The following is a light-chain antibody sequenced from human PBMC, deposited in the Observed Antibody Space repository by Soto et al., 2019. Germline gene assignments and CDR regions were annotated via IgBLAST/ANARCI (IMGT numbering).Light chain of an antibody. J-gene: IGLJ2*01. CDR2: TNI. V-gene: IGLV1-40*01. Sequence: QSVLTQPPSVSGAPGQRFTISCTGSSSNIGAGFEVHWYQQLPGTAPKLLIYTNINRPSGVPDRFSGSRSGTSASLAITGLQAEDEADYYCQSYDSSLSGYVIFGGGTKLTVL. CDR1: SSNIGAGFE. CDR3: QSYDSSLSGYVI.